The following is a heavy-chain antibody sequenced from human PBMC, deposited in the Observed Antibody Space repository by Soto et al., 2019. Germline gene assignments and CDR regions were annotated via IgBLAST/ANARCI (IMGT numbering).Heavy chain of an antibody. CDR3: ARDHRGYSYGAFDY. CDR2: ISAYNGNT. CDR1: GYTFTSYG. D-gene: IGHD5-18*01. J-gene: IGHJ4*02. Sequence: QVQRVQSGAEVKKPGASVKVSCKASGYTFTSYGISWVRQAPGQGLEWMGWISAYNGNTNYAQKLQGRVTMTTDTSTSTAYKELRSRRSDDTAVYYCARDHRGYSYGAFDYSGQGTLVNGCS. V-gene: IGHV1-18*01.